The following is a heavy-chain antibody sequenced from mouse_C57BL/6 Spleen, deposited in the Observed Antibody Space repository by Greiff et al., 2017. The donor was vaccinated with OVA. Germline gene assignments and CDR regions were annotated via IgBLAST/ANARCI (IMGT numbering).Heavy chain of an antibody. J-gene: IGHJ4*01. CDR1: GFTFSSYA. Sequence: EVKLVESGEGLVKPGGSLKLSCAASGFTFSSYAMSWVRQTPEKRLEWVAYISSGGDYIYYADTVKGRFTISRDNARNTLYLQMSSLTSEDTAMYYCTRVSYYDYLYYAMDYWGQGTSVTVSS. CDR3: TRVSYYDYLYYAMDY. V-gene: IGHV5-9-1*02. D-gene: IGHD2-4*01. CDR2: ISSGGDYI.